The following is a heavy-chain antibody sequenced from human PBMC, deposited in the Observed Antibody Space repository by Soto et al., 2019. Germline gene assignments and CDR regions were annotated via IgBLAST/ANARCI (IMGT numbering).Heavy chain of an antibody. D-gene: IGHD2-2*01. CDR2: ISSSGSTI. V-gene: IGHV3-48*03. CDR1: GFTFSSYE. J-gene: IGHJ4*02. CDR3: ARVYQQYHAIDY. Sequence: EVQLVESGGGLVQPGGSLRLSCAASGFTFSSYEMNWVRQAPGKGLEWVSYISSSGSTIYYADSVKGRFTISRDNAKNSLYLQMNSLRAEDTAVYYCARVYQQYHAIDYWGQGTLVTVSS.